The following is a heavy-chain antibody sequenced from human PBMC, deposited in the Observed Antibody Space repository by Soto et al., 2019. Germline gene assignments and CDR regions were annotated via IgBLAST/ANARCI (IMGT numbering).Heavy chain of an antibody. CDR1: GFSLSGYW. V-gene: IGHV3-74*01. D-gene: IGHD3-22*01. CDR3: ARDDTGGYYPYYKYYGMDV. CDR2: IDTYGSAT. J-gene: IGHJ6*02. Sequence: GGSLRLSCAASGFSLSGYWMHWVRQAPGKGLVWVSRIDTYGSATKYADSVEGRFTISRDNAKNTLYLQMNSLRAEDTAVYYCARDDTGGYYPYYKYYGMDVWGQGTTVTVSS.